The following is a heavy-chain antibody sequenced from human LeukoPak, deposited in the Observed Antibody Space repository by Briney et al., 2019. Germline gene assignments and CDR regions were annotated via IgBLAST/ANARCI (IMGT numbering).Heavy chain of an antibody. J-gene: IGHJ5*02. CDR1: GFTSSSYA. CDR2: ISGSGGST. D-gene: IGHD3-10*01. V-gene: IGHV3-23*01. CDR3: ANWGVDNWFDP. Sequence: GGSLRLSCAASGFTSSSYAMSWVRQAPGKGLEWVSAISGSGGSTYYADSVKGRFTISRDNSKNTLYLQMNSLRAEDTAVYYCANWGVDNWFDPWGQGTLVTVSS.